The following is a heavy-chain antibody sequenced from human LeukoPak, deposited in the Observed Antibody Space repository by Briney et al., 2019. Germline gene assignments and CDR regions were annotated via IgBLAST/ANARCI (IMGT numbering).Heavy chain of an antibody. V-gene: IGHV3-30-3*01. Sequence: PGGSLRLSCAASGFTFSSYAMHWVRQAPGKGLEWVAVISYDGSNKYYADSVKGRFTVSRDNSKNTLYLQMNSLRAEDTAVYYCARGGSYGDCFNWFDPWGQGTLVTVSS. CDR3: ARGGSYGDCFNWFDP. CDR2: ISYDGSNK. CDR1: GFTFSSYA. J-gene: IGHJ5*02. D-gene: IGHD4-17*01.